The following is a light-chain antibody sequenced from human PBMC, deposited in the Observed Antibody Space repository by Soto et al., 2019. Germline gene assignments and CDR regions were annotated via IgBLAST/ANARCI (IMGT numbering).Light chain of an antibody. CDR3: LQDHNYPLT. CDR1: QDIRSD. V-gene: IGKV1-6*01. CDR2: ASS. Sequence: IQMTQSPSSLSASVGDRVTITCRASQDIRSDLGWYQQRPGEAPKLLIYASSSLQSGVPSRFSGSGSGTDFTLTINSLQPEDFATYHCLQDHNYPLTFGGGTKVDIK. J-gene: IGKJ4*01.